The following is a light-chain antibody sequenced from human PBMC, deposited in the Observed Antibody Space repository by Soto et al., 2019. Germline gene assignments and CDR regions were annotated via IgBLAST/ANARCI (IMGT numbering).Light chain of an antibody. CDR3: QQYTSYSWT. V-gene: IGKV1-5*03. CDR2: KAS. J-gene: IGKJ1*01. Sequence: DIQMTQSPSTLSASVGDRVIITCRASESISNWLAWYQQKPGKAPNLLIYKASSLKSGVPLRFSGSGSGTEFTLTNNSLQPDDFATYYCQQYTSYSWTFGQGTKVDIK. CDR1: ESISNW.